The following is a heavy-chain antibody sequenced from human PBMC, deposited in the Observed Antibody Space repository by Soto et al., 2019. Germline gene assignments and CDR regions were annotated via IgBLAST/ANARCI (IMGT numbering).Heavy chain of an antibody. CDR1: GGSFSGNY. CDR3: ARGNFYYGSDV. V-gene: IGHV4-34*01. CDR2: FSDSGST. J-gene: IGHJ6*02. Sequence: LSLTCAVYGGSFSGNYWSWIRQPPGKGLEWIGEFSDSGSTNYNPSLKSRVTISEDMSKSQFSLKLSSVTAADTAVYYCARGNFYYGSDVWGQGTTVTVSS.